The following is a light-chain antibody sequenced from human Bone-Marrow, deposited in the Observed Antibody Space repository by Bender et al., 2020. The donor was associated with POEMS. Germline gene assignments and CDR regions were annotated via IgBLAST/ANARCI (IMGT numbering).Light chain of an antibody. CDR3: AKWDDSLNGWV. V-gene: IGLV1-44*01. Sequence: QSVLTQPPSASGTPGQRVTISCSGSSSKFGSYPVNWYQQLPGAAPKLVIFNNSQRPSGVPDRFSGSNSGTSASLASRGLLADEEADLYCAKWDDSLNGWVFGGGTKLTFL. CDR1: SSKFGSYP. CDR2: NNS. J-gene: IGLJ3*02.